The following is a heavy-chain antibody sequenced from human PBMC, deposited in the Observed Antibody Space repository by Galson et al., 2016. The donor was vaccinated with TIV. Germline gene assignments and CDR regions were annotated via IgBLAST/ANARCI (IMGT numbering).Heavy chain of an antibody. CDR2: INPLFGTA. V-gene: IGHV1-69*13. D-gene: IGHD3-9*01. J-gene: IGHJ4*02. CDR1: GGTFSTSV. CDR3: ARGFAVLTGNYLPKDFDY. Sequence: SVKVSCKASGGTFSTSVFNWLRQAPGQGLEWMGVINPLFGTANYAQTFQGRLTITADESTSSAHMELSSLRSEDTAVYFCARGFAVLTGNYLPKDFDYWGQGTLVTVSS.